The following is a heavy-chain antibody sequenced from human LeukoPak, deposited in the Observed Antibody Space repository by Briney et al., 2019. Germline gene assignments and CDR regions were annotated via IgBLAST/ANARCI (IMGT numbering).Heavy chain of an antibody. D-gene: IGHD6-13*01. V-gene: IGHV3-30*03. CDR2: ISYDGSNK. CDR1: GFTFTSYG. CDR3: ARHPNSNWDY. Sequence: GGSLRLSCAASGFTFTSYGMHWVRQAPGKGLEWVAVISYDGSNKYYADSVKGRFTISRDNSKNTLYLQMNSLRAEDTAVYYCARHPNSNWDYWGQGTLVTVSS. J-gene: IGHJ4*02.